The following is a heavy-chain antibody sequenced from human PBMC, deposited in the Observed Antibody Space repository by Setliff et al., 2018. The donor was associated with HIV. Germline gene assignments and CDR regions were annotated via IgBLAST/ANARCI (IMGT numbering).Heavy chain of an antibody. CDR1: GGTFSLHY. Sequence: NPSETLPLTCAVSGGTFSLHYYTWIRQSPLRGLEWIGEIHHSGGTRSNPSLESRVTMSLDSSRKQFSLRLISVTAADTAVYYCARDGYSSSWYVISGSFDYWGQGILVTVSS. CDR3: ARDGYSSSWYVISGSFDY. D-gene: IGHD6-13*01. CDR2: IHHSGGT. J-gene: IGHJ4*02. V-gene: IGHV4-34*01.